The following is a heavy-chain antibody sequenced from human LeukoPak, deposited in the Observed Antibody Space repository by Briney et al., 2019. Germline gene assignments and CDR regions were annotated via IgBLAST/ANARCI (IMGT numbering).Heavy chain of an antibody. V-gene: IGHV3-21*03. J-gene: IGHJ4*02. Sequence: GGSLRLSSAASEFTFSSYSMNWVRQAPGKGLEWVSSISSSSSYIYYADSVKGRFTISRDNAKNSLYLQMNSLKTEDTAVYYCTTDRPLTRIAVAGAFSVYWGQGTLVTVSS. CDR3: TTDRPLTRIAVAGAFSVY. CDR2: ISSSSSYI. D-gene: IGHD6-19*01. CDR1: EFTFSSYS.